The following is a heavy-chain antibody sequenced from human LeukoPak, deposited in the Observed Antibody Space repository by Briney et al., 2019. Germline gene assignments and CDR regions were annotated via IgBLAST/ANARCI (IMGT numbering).Heavy chain of an antibody. D-gene: IGHD3-9*01. V-gene: IGHV3-21*01. J-gene: IGHJ3*02. Sequence: GGSLRLSCAASGFTFSSYSMNWVRQAPGKGLEWVSSISSSSSYIYYADSVKGRFTISRDNAKNSLYLQMNSLRAEDTAVYYCAKGLLRYFDGPDAFDIWGQGTMVTVSS. CDR2: ISSSSSYI. CDR3: AKGLLRYFDGPDAFDI. CDR1: GFTFSSYS.